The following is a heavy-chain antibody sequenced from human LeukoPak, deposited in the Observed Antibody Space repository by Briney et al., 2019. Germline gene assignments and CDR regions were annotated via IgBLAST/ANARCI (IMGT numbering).Heavy chain of an antibody. Sequence: ASVKVSCKTSGFSFPSFGISWVRQAPGQGLEWMGWISGSGGETNSAQKFQGRITLTTDTSTRTAYMELRSLRSDDTAVYYCARVLAGHPGYWGQGTLVTVSS. CDR1: GFSFPSFG. J-gene: IGHJ4*02. D-gene: IGHD6-19*01. CDR2: ISGSGGET. V-gene: IGHV1-18*01. CDR3: ARVLAGHPGY.